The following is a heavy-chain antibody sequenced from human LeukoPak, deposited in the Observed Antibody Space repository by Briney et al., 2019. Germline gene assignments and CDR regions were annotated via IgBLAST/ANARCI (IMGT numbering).Heavy chain of an antibody. V-gene: IGHV3-73*01. Sequence: GGSLRLSCAASGFTFSGSAMHWVRQAPGKGLEWVGRIRSKANSYATASAASVKGRFTISRDDSKNTAYLQMNSLKTEDTAVYYCTRWEMDTAMVFDYWGQGTLVTVSS. CDR1: GFTFSGSA. D-gene: IGHD5-18*01. CDR2: IRSKANSYAT. CDR3: TRWEMDTAMVFDY. J-gene: IGHJ4*02.